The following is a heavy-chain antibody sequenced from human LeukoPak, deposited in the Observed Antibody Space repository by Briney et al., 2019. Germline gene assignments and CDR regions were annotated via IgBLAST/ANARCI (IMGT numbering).Heavy chain of an antibody. CDR1: GGSFSGYY. D-gene: IGHD3-22*01. CDR3: ARQSYYYDSSGYYSYYYYMDV. Sequence: PSETLSLTCAVYGGSFSGYYWSWIRQPPGKGLEWIGEINHSGSTNYNPSLKSRVTISADTSKNQFSLKLSSVTAADTAVYYCARQSYYYDSSGYYSYYYYMDVWGKGTTVTISS. J-gene: IGHJ6*03. CDR2: INHSGST. V-gene: IGHV4-34*01.